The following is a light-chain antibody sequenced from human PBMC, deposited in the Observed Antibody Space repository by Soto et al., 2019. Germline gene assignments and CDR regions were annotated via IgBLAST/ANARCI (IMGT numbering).Light chain of an antibody. J-gene: IGKJ2*01. V-gene: IGKV4-1*01. CDR3: QQYYSTPPYT. Sequence: DIVLTQSPDSLAVYLGERATINCKSSQSVLHSSNNKNYLAWYQQKPGQPPKLLIYWASTRESGVPDRFSGSGSGTDVTLSISSLQAEDVAVYYCQQYYSTPPYTFGQGTKLEIK. CDR1: QSVLHSSNNKNY. CDR2: WAS.